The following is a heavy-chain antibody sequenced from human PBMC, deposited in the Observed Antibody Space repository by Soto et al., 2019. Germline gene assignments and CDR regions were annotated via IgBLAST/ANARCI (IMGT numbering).Heavy chain of an antibody. CDR1: GYTFTAYY. CDR3: ARGSAVGGNWFDA. CDR2: IKPNSGDT. Sequence: ASVKVSCKASGYTFTAYYIHWVRQAPGQGLECMGYIKPNSGDTRYTQRFQGRVTMTRDTSISTAYMELSSLKYDDTAVYYCARGSAVGGNWFDAWGHGTLVTVSP. D-gene: IGHD6-19*01. V-gene: IGHV1-2*02. J-gene: IGHJ5*01.